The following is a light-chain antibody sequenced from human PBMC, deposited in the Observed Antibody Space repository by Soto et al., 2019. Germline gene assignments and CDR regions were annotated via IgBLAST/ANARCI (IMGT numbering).Light chain of an antibody. J-gene: IGKJ2*01. V-gene: IGKV3-11*01. Sequence: EIVLTQSPATLSLSPGERATLSCRASQSVTTYLAWYQQKPGQAPRLLIYDASNMATGIPARFSGSGSGTDFTLTISRLEHEDFAVYYCQQRSNWPRTFGQGTKLEIK. CDR2: DAS. CDR1: QSVTTY. CDR3: QQRSNWPRT.